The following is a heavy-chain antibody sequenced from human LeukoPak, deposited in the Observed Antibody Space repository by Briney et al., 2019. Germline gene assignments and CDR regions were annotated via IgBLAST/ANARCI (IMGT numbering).Heavy chain of an antibody. D-gene: IGHD3-10*01. CDR2: FDPEDEEI. CDR3: AKAKEVVRGAIDP. J-gene: IGHJ5*02. Sequence: ASVKVSCKVSGYTLSELSIHWVRPAPGKGPEGMGGFDPEDEEIIYAQKFQDRVTMTEDTSTDTAYMELSSLISEDTAVYYCAKAKEVVRGAIDPWGQGTLVTVSS. CDR1: GYTLSELS. V-gene: IGHV1-24*01.